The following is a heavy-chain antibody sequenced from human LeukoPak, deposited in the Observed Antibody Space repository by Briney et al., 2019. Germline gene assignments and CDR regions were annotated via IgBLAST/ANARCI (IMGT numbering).Heavy chain of an antibody. CDR3: ARVKGHSTTSWGAFDI. CDR1: GYTFTGYY. CDR2: INPNSGGT. V-gene: IGHV1-2*02. J-gene: IGHJ3*02. Sequence: GASVKVSCKASGYTFTGYYMHWVRQAPGQGLEWMGWINPNSGGTNYAQKFQGRVTMTRDTSISTAYMELSRLRSDDTAVYYCARVKGHSTTSWGAFDIWGQGTMVTVSS. D-gene: IGHD2/OR15-2a*01.